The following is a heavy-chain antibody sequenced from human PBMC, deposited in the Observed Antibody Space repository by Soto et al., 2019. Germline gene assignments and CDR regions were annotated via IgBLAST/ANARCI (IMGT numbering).Heavy chain of an antibody. Sequence: GGSLRLSCAASGFTFNNYAMSWVRQAPGKGLEWLSAISGSGGDTYYADSVKGRFTLSRDNSNSTLFLHMNSLRSEDTAVYYCARDPLSHGDHFYLDYWGQGALVTVSS. J-gene: IGHJ4*02. CDR3: ARDPLSHGDHFYLDY. V-gene: IGHV3-23*01. CDR1: GFTFNNYA. CDR2: ISGSGGDT. D-gene: IGHD4-17*01.